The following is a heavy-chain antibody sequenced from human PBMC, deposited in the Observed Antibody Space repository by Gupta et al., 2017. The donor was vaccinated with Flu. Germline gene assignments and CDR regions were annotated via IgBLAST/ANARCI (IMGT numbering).Heavy chain of an antibody. V-gene: IGHV1-8*01. CDR1: GYTFTSYD. CDR3: ARGIVGATTAY. CDR2: MNPNSGNT. Sequence: YGKASGYTFTSYDINWVRQATGQGLEWMGWMNPNSGNTGYAQKFQGRVTMTRNTSISTAYMELSSLRSEDTAVYYCARGIVGATTAYWGQGTLVTVSS. D-gene: IGHD1-26*01. J-gene: IGHJ4*02.